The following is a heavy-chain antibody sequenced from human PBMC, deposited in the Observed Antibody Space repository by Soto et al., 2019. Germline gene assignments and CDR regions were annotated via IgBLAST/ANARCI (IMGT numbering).Heavy chain of an antibody. CDR1: GGSISSSNW. Sequence: QVQLQESGPGLVKPSGTLSLTCAVSGGSISSSNWWTWVRQPPGKGLEWIGEIYHSGSTNYNSSLKSRVTLSIDKSKHQCSLNLSSVAAADTAMYYCARKTSGPCDYWGPGTLVIVSS. V-gene: IGHV4-4*02. D-gene: IGHD1-26*01. J-gene: IGHJ4*02. CDR3: ARKTSGPCDY. CDR2: IYHSGST.